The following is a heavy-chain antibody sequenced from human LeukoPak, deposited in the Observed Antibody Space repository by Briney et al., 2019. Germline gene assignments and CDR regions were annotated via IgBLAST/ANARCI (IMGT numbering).Heavy chain of an antibody. J-gene: IGHJ4*02. D-gene: IGHD3-10*01. CDR1: GFTFTSHG. V-gene: IGHV3-33*01. Sequence: GGSLRLSCVASGFTFTSHGMHWVRQAPGKGLEWVAIKWYDGSKKYYADSVKGRFTISRDDSKNTLYVQMNSLRVEDTAVYYCARAVQGVTLDYWGQGTLVTVSS. CDR2: KWYDGSKK. CDR3: ARAVQGVTLDY.